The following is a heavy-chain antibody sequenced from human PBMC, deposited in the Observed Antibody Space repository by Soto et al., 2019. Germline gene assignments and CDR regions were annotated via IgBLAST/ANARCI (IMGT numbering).Heavy chain of an antibody. J-gene: IGHJ3*02. CDR2: IYYSGST. CDR3: ARQWGTDAFDI. V-gene: IGHV4-59*08. Sequence: SETLSLTCTVSGGSISSYYWRWIRQPPGKGLEWIGYIYYSGSTNYNPSLKSRVTISVDTSKNQFSLKLSSVTAADTAVYYCARQWGTDAFDIWGEGTMVTVPS. D-gene: IGHD1-1*01. CDR1: GGSISSYY.